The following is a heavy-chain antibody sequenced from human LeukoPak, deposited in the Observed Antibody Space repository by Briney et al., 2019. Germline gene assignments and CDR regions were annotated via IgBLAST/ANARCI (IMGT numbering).Heavy chain of an antibody. J-gene: IGHJ5*02. V-gene: IGHV1-69*05. CDR2: IIPIFGTA. Sequence: ASVKVSCKASGGTFSSCAISWVRQAPGQGLEWMGGIIPIFGTANYAQKFQGRVTITTDKSTSTAYMELSSLRSEDTAVYYCASSIVVVPAAPNWFDPWGQGTLVTVSS. CDR1: GGTFSSCA. CDR3: ASSIVVVPAAPNWFDP. D-gene: IGHD2-2*01.